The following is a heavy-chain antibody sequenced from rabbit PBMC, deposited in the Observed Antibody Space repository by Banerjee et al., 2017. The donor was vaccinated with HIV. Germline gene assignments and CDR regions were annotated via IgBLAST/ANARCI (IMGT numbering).Heavy chain of an antibody. CDR2: IGAGSSGSG. J-gene: IGHJ4*01. Sequence: QEQLVESGGDLVKPGGTLTLTCTASGFSFSNKYVMCWVRQAPGKGLEWIACIGAGSSGSGYYASWAKGRFTISKTSSTTVTLQMTSLTAADTATYFCARSYPGKAITSLNLWGQGTLVTVS. CDR1: GFSFSNKYV. V-gene: IGHV1S45*01. CDR3: ARSYPGKAITSLNL. D-gene: IGHD7-1*01.